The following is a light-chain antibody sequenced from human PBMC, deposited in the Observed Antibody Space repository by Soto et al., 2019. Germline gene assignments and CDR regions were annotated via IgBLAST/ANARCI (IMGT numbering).Light chain of an antibody. V-gene: IGLV2-23*01. CDR2: EDV. J-gene: IGLJ2*01. CDR3: CSYVDTTTVI. Sequence: QSALTQPASVSGSPGQSITISCTGTNSYNLVSWFQQNPGKAPKLMIYEDVKRPSGVSDRFSGSKSGNTASLAISGLQPEDEADYYCCSYVDTTTVIFGGGTKVTVL. CDR1: NSYNL.